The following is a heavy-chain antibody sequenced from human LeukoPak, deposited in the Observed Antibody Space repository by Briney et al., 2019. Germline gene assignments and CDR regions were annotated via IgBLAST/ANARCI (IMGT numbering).Heavy chain of an antibody. V-gene: IGHV4-59*01. D-gene: IGHD3-3*01. Sequence: SETLSLTCIVSGGSISNYYWNWIRQPPGKGLEWIGYIYSSGSINYNPSLASRVTISVDSSKNQFSLKLTSVTAADTAVYYCARSTGTITIFGVPRTFDIWGHGTMATVSS. CDR1: GGSISNYY. CDR3: ARSTGTITIFGVPRTFDI. CDR2: IYSSGSI. J-gene: IGHJ3*02.